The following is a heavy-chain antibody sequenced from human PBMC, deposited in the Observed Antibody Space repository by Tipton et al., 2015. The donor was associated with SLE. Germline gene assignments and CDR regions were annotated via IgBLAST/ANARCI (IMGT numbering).Heavy chain of an antibody. V-gene: IGHV3-30-3*01. Sequence: QLVQSGGGVVQPGRSLRLSCAASGFTFSSYAMHWVRQAPGKGLEWVAVISYDGSNKYYADSVKGRFTISRDNSKNTLYLQMNSLRAEDTAVYYCARDGDQPDGYKSLPTDYWGQGTLVTVSS. J-gene: IGHJ4*02. CDR2: ISYDGSNK. D-gene: IGHD5-24*01. CDR3: ARDGDQPDGYKSLPTDY. CDR1: GFTFSSYA.